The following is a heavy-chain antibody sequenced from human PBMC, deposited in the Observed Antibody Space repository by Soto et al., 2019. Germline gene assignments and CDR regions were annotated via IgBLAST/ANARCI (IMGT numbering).Heavy chain of an antibody. CDR2: IIPIFGTT. CDR1: GDPLSNYA. D-gene: IGHD2-15*01. CDR3: ALGLRGYHIDS. V-gene: IGHV1-69*01. J-gene: IGHJ4*02. Sequence: QVHLLQSGSEVKKPGSSVKVSCRASGDPLSNYAFSWVRQAPGQGLEWMGGIIPIFGTTSYAQKLQGSVILTADESTTTVYMELMSLRSEDTALYFCALGLRGYHIDSWGQGTQVTVSS.